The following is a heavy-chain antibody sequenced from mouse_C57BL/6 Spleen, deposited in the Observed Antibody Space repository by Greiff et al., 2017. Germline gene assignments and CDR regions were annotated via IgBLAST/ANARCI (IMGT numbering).Heavy chain of an antibody. D-gene: IGHD1-1*01. J-gene: IGHJ1*03. V-gene: IGHV1-72*01. CDR3: ARSPTVVRYFDV. CDR2: IDPNSGGT. CDR1: GYPFPSYW. Sequence: HVQLQQPGAELVKPGASVKLSCKASGYPFPSYWMHWLKQRPGRVLAWLGRIDPNSGGTKYNEKFKSKATLTVAKPSSTAYMQLRSLTSEDSAVYYCARSPTVVRYFDVWGTGTTVTVSS.